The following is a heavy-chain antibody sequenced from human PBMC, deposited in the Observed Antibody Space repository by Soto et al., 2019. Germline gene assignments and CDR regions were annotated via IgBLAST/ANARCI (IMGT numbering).Heavy chain of an antibody. V-gene: IGHV1-69*02. D-gene: IGHD3-10*01. CDR1: GDTFNFYS. J-gene: IGHJ4*02. CDR3: ASSYGSGYRAFDY. Sequence: QVQLVQSGAEVKRPGSSVKVSCKASGDTFNFYSINWVRQAPGLGLEWMGRVNPIVSMSNYAQKFQGRVTMPADTSTTTAYLQLRSLRSEDTAIYYCASSYGSGYRAFDYWGQGALVTVSS. CDR2: VNPIVSMS.